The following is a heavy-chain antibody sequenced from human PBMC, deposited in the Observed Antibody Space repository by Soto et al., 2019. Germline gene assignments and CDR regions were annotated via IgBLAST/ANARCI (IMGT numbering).Heavy chain of an antibody. V-gene: IGHV3-23*01. J-gene: IGHJ6*03. CDR1: GFTFSSYA. CDR3: AKAPTPNYYYYMDV. CDR2: ISGSGGST. Sequence: GGSLRLSCAASGFTFSSYAMSWVRQAPGKGLEWVSAISGSGGSTYYADSVKGRFTISRDNSKNTLYLQMNSLRAEDMAVYYCAKAPTPNYYYYMDVWGKGTTVTVSS.